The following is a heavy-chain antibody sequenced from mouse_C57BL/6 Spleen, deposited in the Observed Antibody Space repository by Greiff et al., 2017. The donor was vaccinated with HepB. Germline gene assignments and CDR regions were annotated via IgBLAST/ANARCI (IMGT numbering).Heavy chain of an antibody. CDR1: GYAFSSYW. CDR3: ARPPPAVGVLNWYFDV. Sequence: QVQLKESGAELVKPGASVKISCKASGYAFSSYWMNWVKQRPGKGLEWIGQIYPGDGDTNYNGKFKGKATLTADKSSSTAYMQLSSLTSEDSAVYFCARPPPAVGVLNWYFDVWGTGTTVTVSS. CDR2: IYPGDGDT. V-gene: IGHV1-80*01. J-gene: IGHJ1*03. D-gene: IGHD1-1*01.